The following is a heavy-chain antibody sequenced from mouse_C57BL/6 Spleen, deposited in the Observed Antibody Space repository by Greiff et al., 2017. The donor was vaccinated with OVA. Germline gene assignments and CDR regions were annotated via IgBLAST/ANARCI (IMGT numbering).Heavy chain of an antibody. CDR2: IDPAESNT. CDR1: GYAFTSYW. V-gene: IGHV1-50*01. CDR3: TSAVVATPGGAFDY. Sequence: QVQLQQSGPELVKPGASVKLSCKASGYAFTSYWMHWVNQRPGQGLEWIGVIDPAESNTNYNAKFKGKATLTVDTSSSTAYIQHSSLTSEDSAVYYSTSAVVATPGGAFDYWGPGTSVTVSS. D-gene: IGHD1-1*02. J-gene: IGHJ4*01.